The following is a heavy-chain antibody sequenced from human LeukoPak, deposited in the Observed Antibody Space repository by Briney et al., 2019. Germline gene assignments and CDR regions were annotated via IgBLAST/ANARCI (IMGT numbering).Heavy chain of an antibody. CDR2: ISDNGLST. CDR1: GFTFRNYA. Sequence: PGGSLRLSCAASGFTFRNYAISWVRQAPGKGLEWVSSISDNGLSTSYARSVKGRFTISRDDAKNTVYLQMNSLRAEDTAFCCCARNLTGYHQRLDYWGQGTLVTVSS. D-gene: IGHD3-9*01. V-gene: IGHV3-23*01. J-gene: IGHJ4*02. CDR3: ARNLTGYHQRLDY.